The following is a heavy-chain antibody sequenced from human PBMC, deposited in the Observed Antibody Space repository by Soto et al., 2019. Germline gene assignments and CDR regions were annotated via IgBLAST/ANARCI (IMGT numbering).Heavy chain of an antibody. CDR3: ARWGNNFDP. CDR1: GGSFSDYY. J-gene: IGHJ5*02. D-gene: IGHD3-16*01. CDR2: IHHSGST. V-gene: IGHV4-34*01. Sequence: SETLSLTCVVYGGSFSDYYWSWIRQPPGKGLEWIGEIHHSGSTNFSPSLKSRVTISVDTSKNQFSLKLSSVTAADTAVYYCARWGNNFDPWGQGTLVTVSS.